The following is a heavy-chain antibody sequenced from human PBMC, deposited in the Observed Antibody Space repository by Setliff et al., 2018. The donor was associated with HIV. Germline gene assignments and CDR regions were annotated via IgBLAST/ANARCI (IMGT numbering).Heavy chain of an antibody. CDR1: GGSISSGSYY. J-gene: IGHJ6*02. V-gene: IGHV4-39*02. CDR2: ITDDGTA. D-gene: IGHD2-8*01. Sequence: PSETLSLTCTVSGGSISSGSYYWSWIRQSPGKGLEWIGEITDDGTATYTSSLKSRVTISLDTSKKQLSLKVTSVTAADTAIYYCARGRSCESDWCWLYYNYYYGMDVWAQGTAVTVS. CDR3: ARGRSCESDWCWLYYNYYYGMDV.